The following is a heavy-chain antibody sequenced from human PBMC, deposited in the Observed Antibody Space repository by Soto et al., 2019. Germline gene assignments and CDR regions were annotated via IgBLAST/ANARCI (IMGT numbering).Heavy chain of an antibody. D-gene: IGHD2-15*01. Sequence: QVQLVESGGGLVKPGGSLRLSCAASAFKFSDYYMSWVRQAPGKGLEWVSYISGRGDVIYYADSVKGRFTISRDNDKKSVHLQMETLRAEDTALYYCARAPDCGEGSCYRHFDLWGQGTRVAVSS. CDR2: ISGRGDVI. J-gene: IGHJ4*02. V-gene: IGHV3-11*01. CDR3: ARAPDCGEGSCYRHFDL. CDR1: AFKFSDYY.